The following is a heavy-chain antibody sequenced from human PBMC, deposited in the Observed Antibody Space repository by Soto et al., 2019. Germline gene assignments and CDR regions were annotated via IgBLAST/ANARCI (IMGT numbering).Heavy chain of an antibody. CDR3: AKDRGWSSADLDY. V-gene: IGHV3-30*18. Sequence: QVQLVESGGGVVQPGRSLRLSCAASGFTFSSFGMHWVRQVPGKGREWVALISYDGSKKYYADSVKGRFTISRDKSKNTLYLQMNSLRVDDTAVYYCAKDRGWSSADLDYWGQGTMVTVSS. J-gene: IGHJ4*02. CDR1: GFTFSSFG. D-gene: IGHD6-19*01. CDR2: ISYDGSKK.